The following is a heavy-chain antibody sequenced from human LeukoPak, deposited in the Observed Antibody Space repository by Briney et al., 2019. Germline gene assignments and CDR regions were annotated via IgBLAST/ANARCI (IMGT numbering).Heavy chain of an antibody. CDR3: TRHGGTRITLIEVYYFDS. D-gene: IGHD4-11*01. V-gene: IGHV4-59*04. Sequence: SETLSLTCTVYGGSISSYYWSWIRQPPGKGLEWIGSVYYTGGTNYSPSLKSRVTMSVDTSKNQFSLMLTSVTAADTAVYYCTRHGGTRITLIEVYYFDSWGQGTLVTVSS. CDR2: VYYTGGT. J-gene: IGHJ4*02. CDR1: GGSISSYY.